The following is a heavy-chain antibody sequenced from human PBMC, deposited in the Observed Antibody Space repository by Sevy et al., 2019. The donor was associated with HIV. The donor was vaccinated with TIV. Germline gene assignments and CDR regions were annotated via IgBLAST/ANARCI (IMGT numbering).Heavy chain of an antibody. D-gene: IGHD6-19*01. V-gene: IGHV1-46*01. Sequence: ASVKVSCKTFGYTFSNHYIHWARQAPGHGLEWMGVINPSGGSTNYAHRFQGRVTMTRDPSTSTFYMDLSSLRSEDTAVYYCARDRYASGDFDYWGQGTLVTVSS. CDR3: ARDRYASGDFDY. J-gene: IGHJ4*02. CDR2: INPSGGST. CDR1: GYTFSNHY.